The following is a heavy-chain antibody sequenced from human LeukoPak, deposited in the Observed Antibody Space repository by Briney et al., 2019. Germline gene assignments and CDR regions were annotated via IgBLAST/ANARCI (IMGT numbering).Heavy chain of an antibody. J-gene: IGHJ4*02. D-gene: IGHD2-15*01. Sequence: GVTLRLSCAASGFTFSSYWMSWVPQAPGKGLEGVANIKQDGREKYYVNSVKGRFTISRDNAKNSLYLQMTSLRAEDTAVYYCARARLGYCGGGSCPYLYWGQGTLVTVSS. CDR3: ARARLGYCGGGSCPYLY. V-gene: IGHV3-7*01. CDR2: IKQDGREK. CDR1: GFTFSSYW.